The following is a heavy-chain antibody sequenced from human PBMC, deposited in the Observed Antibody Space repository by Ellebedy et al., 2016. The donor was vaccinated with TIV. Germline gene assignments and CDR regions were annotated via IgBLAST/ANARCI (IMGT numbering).Heavy chain of an antibody. J-gene: IGHJ6*02. CDR3: AKDPRVVREYYGMDD. CDR2: ITDRGTAT. D-gene: IGHD3-16*02. V-gene: IGHV3-23*01. CDR1: GLIFMNYG. Sequence: PGGSLRLSCAASGLIFMNYGMTRVRQAPGRGLEWVASITDRGTATNYADSVKGRFTISRDNSKNTLYLQMDRLRAEDTAVYYCAKDPRVVREYYGMDDWGQGTTVTVSS.